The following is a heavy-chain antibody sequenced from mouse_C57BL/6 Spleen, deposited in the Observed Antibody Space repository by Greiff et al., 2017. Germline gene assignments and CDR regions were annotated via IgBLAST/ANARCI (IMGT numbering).Heavy chain of an antibody. CDR3: ARHDGYYFFFDY. Sequence: DVKLVESGGGLVKPGGSLKLSCAASGFTFSDYGMHWVRQAPEKGLEWVAYISSGSSTIYYADTVKGRFTISRDNAKNTLFLQMTSLRSEDTAMYYCARHDGYYFFFDYWGQGTTLTVSS. CDR1: GFTFSDYG. J-gene: IGHJ2*01. CDR2: ISSGSSTI. D-gene: IGHD2-3*01. V-gene: IGHV5-17*01.